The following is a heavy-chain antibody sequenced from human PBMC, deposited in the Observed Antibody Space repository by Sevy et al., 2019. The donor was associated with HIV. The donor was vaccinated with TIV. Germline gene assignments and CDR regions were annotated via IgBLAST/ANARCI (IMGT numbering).Heavy chain of an antibody. CDR3: ARDRGPVRGGNSLFYYYYGMDV. Sequence: GGSLRLSCAASGFTFSSYAMHWVRQAPGKGLEWVAVISYDGSNKYYADSVKGRFTISRNNSKNTLYLQMNILRAEDTAVYYCARDRGPVRGGNSLFYYYYGMDVWGQGTTVTVSS. D-gene: IGHD2-21*02. CDR1: GFTFSSYA. J-gene: IGHJ6*02. V-gene: IGHV3-30-3*01. CDR2: ISYDGSNK.